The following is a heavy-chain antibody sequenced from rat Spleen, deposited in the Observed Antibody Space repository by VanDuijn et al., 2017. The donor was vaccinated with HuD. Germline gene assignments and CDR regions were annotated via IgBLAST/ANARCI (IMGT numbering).Heavy chain of an antibody. CDR3: ARDKGSLYVMDA. V-gene: IGHV2-41*01. CDR2: IWNTGGT. Sequence: QVQLKESGPGLVQPSQTLSLTCTVAGFSLTSYNVHWVRQPPGKGLEWMGVIWNTGGTRYNSALKSRLSISKETSKSQVFLKMNSLQTEDTATYYCARDKGSLYVMDAWGQGASVTVSS. CDR1: GFSLTSYN. D-gene: IGHD5-1*01. J-gene: IGHJ4*01.